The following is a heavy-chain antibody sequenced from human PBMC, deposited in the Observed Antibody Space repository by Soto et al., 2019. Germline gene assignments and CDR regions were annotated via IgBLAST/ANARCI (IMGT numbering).Heavy chain of an antibody. Sequence: PGGSLRLSCAASGFTFSSYAMHWVRQAPGKGLEWVAVISYDGSNKYYADSVKGRFTISRDNSKNTLYLQMNSLRAEDTAVYYCARDLARYYGSGSYGPPRYYYYRMYVWGQGTTVTVSS. V-gene: IGHV3-30-3*01. CDR2: ISYDGSNK. CDR1: GFTFSSYA. J-gene: IGHJ6*02. D-gene: IGHD3-10*01. CDR3: ARDLARYYGSGSYGPPRYYYYRMYV.